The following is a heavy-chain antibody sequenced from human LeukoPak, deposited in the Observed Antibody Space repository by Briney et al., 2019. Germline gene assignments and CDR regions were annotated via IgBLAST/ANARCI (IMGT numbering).Heavy chain of an antibody. CDR1: GFTFSSCA. V-gene: IGHV3-30*04. J-gene: IGHJ5*02. CDR3: ASATVTTGGWFDP. D-gene: IGHD4-17*01. Sequence: GGSLRLSCAASGFTFSSCAMHWVRQAPGKGLEWVAVISYDGSNKYYADSVKGRFTISRDNSKNTLYLQMNSLRAEDTAVYYCASATVTTGGWFDPWGQGTLVTVSS. CDR2: ISYDGSNK.